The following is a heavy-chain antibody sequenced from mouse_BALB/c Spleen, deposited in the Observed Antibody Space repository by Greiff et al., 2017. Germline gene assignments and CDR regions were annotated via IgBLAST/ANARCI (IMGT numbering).Heavy chain of an antibody. D-gene: IGHD2-1*01. CDR3: ARGRGNSALAWFAY. V-gene: IGHV1-14*01. J-gene: IGHJ3*01. CDR1: GYTFTSYV. Sequence: EVQLQQSGPELVKPGASVKMSCKASGYTFTSYVMHWVKQKPGQGLEWIGYINPYNDGTKYNEKFKGKATLTSDKSSSTAYMELSSLTSEDSAVYYCARGRGNSALAWFAYWGQGTLVTVSA. CDR2: INPYNDGT.